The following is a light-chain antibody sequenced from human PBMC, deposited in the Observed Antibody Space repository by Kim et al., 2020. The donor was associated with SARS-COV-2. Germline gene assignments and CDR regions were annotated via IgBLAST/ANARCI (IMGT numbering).Light chain of an antibody. Sequence: AVSPVKNATLSRRASQIVSNLAWYQQKPGQAPRLLIYDASTRATGIPGRFSGSGSGTEFTLTISSLQSGDFAVYYCQQYNNWPPTIGPGTKVDIK. CDR1: QIVSN. CDR3: QQYNNWPPT. CDR2: DAS. J-gene: IGKJ3*01. V-gene: IGKV3-15*01.